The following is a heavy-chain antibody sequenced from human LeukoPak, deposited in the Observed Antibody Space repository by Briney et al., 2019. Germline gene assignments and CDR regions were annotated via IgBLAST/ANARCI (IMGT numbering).Heavy chain of an antibody. CDR3: ATYSSSWYVDY. D-gene: IGHD6-13*01. J-gene: IGHJ4*02. V-gene: IGHV4-34*01. CDR1: GGSFSGYY. Sequence: PSETLSLTCAVYGGSFSGYYWSWVRQPPGKGLEWIGEINHSGSTNYNPSLTSRVTISVDTSKNQFSLKLSSVTAADTAVYYCATYSSSWYVDYWGQGTLVTVSS. CDR2: INHSGST.